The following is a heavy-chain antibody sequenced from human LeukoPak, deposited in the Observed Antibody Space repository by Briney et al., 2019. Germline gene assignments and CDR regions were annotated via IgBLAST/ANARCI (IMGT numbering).Heavy chain of an antibody. CDR2: ISWNSGSI. Sequence: GGSLRLSCAASGFTFDDYAMHWVRQAPGKGLEWVSGISWNSGSIGYADSVKGRFTISRDNAKNSLYLQMNSLRAEDTALYYCAKGWYYDSSGQYFQHWGQGTLVTVSS. V-gene: IGHV3-9*01. CDR3: AKGWYYDSSGQYFQH. CDR1: GFTFDDYA. J-gene: IGHJ1*01. D-gene: IGHD3-22*01.